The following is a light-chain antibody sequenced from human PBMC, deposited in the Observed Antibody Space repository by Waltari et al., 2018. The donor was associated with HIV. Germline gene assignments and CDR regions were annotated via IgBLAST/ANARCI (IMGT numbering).Light chain of an antibody. CDR3: IQALQTPQT. V-gene: IGKV2-28*01. CDR2: LGS. J-gene: IGKJ2*01. Sequence: DIVMTQSPLSLPVTPGEPASISCRSSQNLLHSNGYNYLDWYLQKPGQSPQLLIYLGSYRASGVPDRFSGSGSGTDFTLKISRVEAEDVGVYYCIQALQTPQTFGQGTKLEIK. CDR1: QNLLHSNGYNY.